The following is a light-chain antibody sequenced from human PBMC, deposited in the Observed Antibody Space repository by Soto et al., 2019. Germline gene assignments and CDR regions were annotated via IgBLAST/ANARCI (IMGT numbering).Light chain of an antibody. V-gene: IGLV2-14*01. J-gene: IGLJ3*02. CDR3: SSYTRGSTLV. Sequence: QSVPTQPASVSGSPGQSITISCTGTSSDVGGYNYVSWYQQHPDKAPKLMIYEVSNRPSGVSNRFSGSKSGNTASLTISGLQSEDEGNYYCSSYTRGSTLVFGGGTKLTVL. CDR2: EVS. CDR1: SSDVGGYNY.